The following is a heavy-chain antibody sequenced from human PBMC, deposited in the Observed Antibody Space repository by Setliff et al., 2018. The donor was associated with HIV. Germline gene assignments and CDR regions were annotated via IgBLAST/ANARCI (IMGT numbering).Heavy chain of an antibody. CDR1: GGSFSGYY. CDR3: AREYYYGSGSSCDP. Sequence: SETLSLTCALDGGSFSGYYWSWIRQPPGKGLEWIGEINHSGSTNYNPSLKSRVTISVDMSKNQFSLKLSSVTAADTAVYYCAREYYYGSGSSCDPWCQGTLVTVSS. J-gene: IGHJ5*02. V-gene: IGHV4-34*01. CDR2: INHSGST. D-gene: IGHD3-10*01.